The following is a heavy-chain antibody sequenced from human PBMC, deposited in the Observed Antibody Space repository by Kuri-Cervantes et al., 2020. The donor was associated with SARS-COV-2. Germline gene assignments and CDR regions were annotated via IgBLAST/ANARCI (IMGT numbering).Heavy chain of an antibody. Sequence: GGSLRLSCAASGFTFSSYSMNWVRQAPGKGLEWVSSISSAGTYIHYADSVKGRFTISRDIPKNSLYLQMNSLRAEDTAVYYCARSPGDGDYDPFDYWGQGTLVTVSS. V-gene: IGHV3-21*01. D-gene: IGHD4-17*01. CDR3: ARSPGDGDYDPFDY. CDR2: ISSAGTYI. CDR1: GFTFSSYS. J-gene: IGHJ4*02.